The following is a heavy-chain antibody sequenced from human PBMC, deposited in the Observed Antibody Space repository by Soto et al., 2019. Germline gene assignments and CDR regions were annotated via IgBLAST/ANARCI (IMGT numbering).Heavy chain of an antibody. J-gene: IGHJ4*02. CDR2: IIPVLGIA. V-gene: IGHV1-69*02. Sequence: QVQLVQSGAEVKKPGSSVKVSCKASGGTFITYIINWVRQAPGQGLEWMGRIIPVLGIANYAQKFQGRVTITADKSTGTADMDLSSLRSEDTAIYYCARGSGGGFDDWGQGTLVTVSS. CDR3: ARGSGGGFDD. CDR1: GGTFITYI. D-gene: IGHD1-26*01.